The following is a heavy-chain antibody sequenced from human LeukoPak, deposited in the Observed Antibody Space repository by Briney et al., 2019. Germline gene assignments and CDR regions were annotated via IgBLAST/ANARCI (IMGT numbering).Heavy chain of an antibody. J-gene: IGHJ4*02. D-gene: IGHD6-19*01. CDR1: GFTFSNAW. Sequence: KPGGSLRLSCAASGFTFSNAWMSWVRQAPGKGLEWVGRITSKTDGGTTDYAAPVKGRFTISRDDSKNTLYLQMNSLKTEDTAVYYCTTDHFSGWYDYYFDYWGQGTLVTVSS. CDR3: TTDHFSGWYDYYFDY. CDR2: ITSKTDGGTT. V-gene: IGHV3-15*01.